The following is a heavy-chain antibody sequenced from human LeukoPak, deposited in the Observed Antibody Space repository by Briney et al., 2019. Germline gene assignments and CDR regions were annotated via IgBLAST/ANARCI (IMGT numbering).Heavy chain of an antibody. V-gene: IGHV3-74*01. CDR2: INSDGSST. J-gene: IGHJ4*02. CDR1: GFTFSSYW. Sequence: GGSLRLSCAASGFTFSSYWMHWVRQAPGKGLVWVSRINSDGSSTSYADSVKGRFTISRDNAKNTLYLQMNSLRVEDTAVYYCAREATSYYVYYFDYWGQGTLVTVSS. CDR3: AREATSYYVYYFDY. D-gene: IGHD1-26*01.